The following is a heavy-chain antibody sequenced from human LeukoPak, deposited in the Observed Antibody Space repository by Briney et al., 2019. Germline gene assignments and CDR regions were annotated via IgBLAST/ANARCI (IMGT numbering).Heavy chain of an antibody. D-gene: IGHD3-3*01. V-gene: IGHV4-34*01. CDR2: INHSGST. Sequence: PSETLSLTCAVYGGSFSGYYWSWIRQPPGKGLEWIGEINHSGSTNYNPSLKSRVTISVDTSKYQFSLKLSSVTAADTAVYYCATRESLFLEWLPQGDWGQGTLVTVSS. CDR1: GGSFSGYY. CDR3: ATRESLFLEWLPQGD. J-gene: IGHJ4*02.